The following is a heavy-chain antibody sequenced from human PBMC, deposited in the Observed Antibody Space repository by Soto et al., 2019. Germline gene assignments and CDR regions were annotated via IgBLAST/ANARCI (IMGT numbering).Heavy chain of an antibody. J-gene: IGHJ4*02. Sequence: QVRLVESGGGVVQPGSSLRLSCVASGFTFSGHGMLWVRQVPGKGLEWAALIWYDGSKENYADSVKGRFTISRDDSKSTLYLQMNSLRVEDTAVYYCARDSSYGSLADWGQGTLVTVSS. D-gene: IGHD3-3*02. CDR3: ARDSSYGSLAD. V-gene: IGHV3-33*01. CDR2: IWYDGSKE. CDR1: GFTFSGHG.